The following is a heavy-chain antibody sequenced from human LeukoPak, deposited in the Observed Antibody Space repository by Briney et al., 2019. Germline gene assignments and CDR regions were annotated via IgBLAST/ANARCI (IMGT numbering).Heavy chain of an antibody. Sequence: AASVKVSCKASGYTFTGYYVHWVRQAPGQGLEWMGWINPNGGGTNYAQKFQGRVTMTRDTSISTAYMELSRLTSDDTAVFYCARDFSQIGTPHYWGQGTLVTVSS. CDR2: INPNGGGT. CDR3: ARDFSQIGTPHY. CDR1: GYTFTGYY. J-gene: IGHJ4*02. V-gene: IGHV1-2*02. D-gene: IGHD1-7*01.